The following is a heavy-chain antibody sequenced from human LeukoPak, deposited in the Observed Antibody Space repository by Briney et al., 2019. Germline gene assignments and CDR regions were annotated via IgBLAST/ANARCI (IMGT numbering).Heavy chain of an antibody. CDR2: IYYSGST. J-gene: IGHJ4*02. V-gene: IGHV4-61*08. Sequence: SETLSLTCTVSGGSISSGDYYWSWIRQPPGKGLEWIGYIYYSGSTNYNPSLKSRVTISVDKSKNQFSLKLRSVTAADTAVYYCARDDYGSGSYLAYWGQGTLVTVSS. CDR1: GGSISSGDYY. CDR3: ARDDYGSGSYLAY. D-gene: IGHD3-10*01.